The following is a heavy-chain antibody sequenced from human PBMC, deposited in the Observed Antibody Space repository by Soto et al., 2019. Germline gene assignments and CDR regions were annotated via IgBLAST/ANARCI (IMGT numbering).Heavy chain of an antibody. CDR2: IIPIFGTA. J-gene: IGHJ4*02. V-gene: IGHV1-69*01. CDR3: ARDGGRHSGGIDY. D-gene: IGHD1-26*01. CDR1: GGTFSSYS. Sequence: QVQLVQSGAEVKKPGSSVKVSCKASGGTFSSYSINWVRQAPGQGLEWLGEIIPIFGTANYAQKFQGRVTITADESTSTAYMELSSLRSEDTAVYYCARDGGRHSGGIDYWGQGTLVTVSS.